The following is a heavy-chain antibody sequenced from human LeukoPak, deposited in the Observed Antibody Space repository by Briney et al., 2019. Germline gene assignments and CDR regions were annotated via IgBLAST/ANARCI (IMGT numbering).Heavy chain of an antibody. CDR1: GYTFTSYG. CDR3: ARDWGDVGSGGSGNFDY. V-gene: IGHV1-18*01. D-gene: IGHD3-16*01. Sequence: GASVTVSCTASGYTFTSYGISWVRQAPGQGLEWMGWISAYNGNTNYAQKLQGRVTMTTDTSTSTAYMELRSLRSDDTAVYYCARDWGDVGSGGSGNFDYWGQGTLVTVSS. J-gene: IGHJ4*02. CDR2: ISAYNGNT.